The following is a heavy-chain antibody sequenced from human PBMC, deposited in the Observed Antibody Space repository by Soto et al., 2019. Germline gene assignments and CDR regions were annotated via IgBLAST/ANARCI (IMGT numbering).Heavy chain of an antibody. Sequence: SEARRLPWSVSGGFLSRSSYLWGWLRQPPGKGLESIGSIYYSASTYYNPSLKSRVTIPVDTSKNQFSLKLSSVTAADTAVYYCARHRRTISLTDYWGQGPLVTVS. D-gene: IGHD3-9*01. V-gene: IGHV4-39*01. CDR1: GGFLSRSSYL. CDR2: IYYSAST. J-gene: IGHJ4*02. CDR3: ARHRRTISLTDY.